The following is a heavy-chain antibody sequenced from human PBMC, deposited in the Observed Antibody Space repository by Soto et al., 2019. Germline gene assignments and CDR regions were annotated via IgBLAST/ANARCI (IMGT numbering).Heavy chain of an antibody. D-gene: IGHD6-6*01. CDR3: ARGSSIAGLYYGMDV. J-gene: IGHJ6*02. CDR2: NYYSGIT. CDR1: GGSISSGGYY. V-gene: IGHV4-31*03. Sequence: QVQLQESGPGLVKPSQTLSLTCTVSGGSISSGGYYWTWIRQHPGKGLEWIGYNYYSGITYYNPSPKSRVTISLDTSKNQFSLKLRSVTGVDTAVYYCARGSSIAGLYYGMDVWGQGTTVTVSS.